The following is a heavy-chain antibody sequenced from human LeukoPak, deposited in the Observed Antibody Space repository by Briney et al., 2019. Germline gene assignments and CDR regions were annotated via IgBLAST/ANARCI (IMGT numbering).Heavy chain of an antibody. CDR2: ISAYNGNT. J-gene: IGHJ5*01. V-gene: IGHV1-18*01. Sequence: ASVKVSCKASGYTFTSYGMSWVRQAPGQGLEGMGWISAYNGNTNYAQKLQGRVTMTTHTTTRTAYMELRSLRSDDTAVYYCARVNRYSYGSQTDSWGQGTLVTVSS. CDR3: ARVNRYSYGSQTDS. D-gene: IGHD5-18*01. CDR1: GYTFTSYG.